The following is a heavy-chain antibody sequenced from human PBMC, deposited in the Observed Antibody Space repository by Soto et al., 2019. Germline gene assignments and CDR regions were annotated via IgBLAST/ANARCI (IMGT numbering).Heavy chain of an antibody. V-gene: IGHV4-30-4*01. CDR2: IYYSGST. Sequence: TLSLTCTVSGGSISSGDYYWSWIRQPPGKGLEWIGYIYYSGSTYYNPSLKSRVTISVDTSKNQFSLKLSSVTAADTAVYYCARVGSRYDFWSGYSVYYGMDVWGQGTTVTVSS. J-gene: IGHJ6*02. CDR1: GGSISSGDYY. CDR3: ARVGSRYDFWSGYSVYYGMDV. D-gene: IGHD3-3*01.